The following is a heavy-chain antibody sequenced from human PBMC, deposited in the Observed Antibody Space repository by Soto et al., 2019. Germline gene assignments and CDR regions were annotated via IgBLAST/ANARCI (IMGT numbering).Heavy chain of an antibody. CDR1: GGSISSYY. J-gene: IGHJ5*02. CDR2: IYYSGST. CDR3: ARQGYYDIRGYYYDNWFDP. V-gene: IGHV4-59*01. D-gene: IGHD3-22*01. Sequence: QVQLQESGPGLVKPSETLSLTCTVSGGSISSYYWSWIRQPPGKGLEWIGYIYYSGSTNYNPSLKARGTVSVDTSKSQFSLKLSSVTAADTAVYYCARQGYYDIRGYYYDNWFDPWGQGTLVTVSS.